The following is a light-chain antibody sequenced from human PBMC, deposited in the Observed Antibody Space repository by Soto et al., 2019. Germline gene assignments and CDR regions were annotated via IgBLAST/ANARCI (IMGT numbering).Light chain of an antibody. V-gene: IGKV4-1*01. CDR1: QSVLYSSNNKNY. CDR3: QQYYSTLIT. CDR2: WAS. Sequence: DIVMTQSPDSLAVSLGERATINCKSSQSVLYSSNNKNYLAWYQQKPGQPPKLLIYWASTRESGVPDRFSGSGSGTDFTLTISSLQAEDGAVYYCQQYYSTLITFGHGTRLEIK. J-gene: IGKJ5*01.